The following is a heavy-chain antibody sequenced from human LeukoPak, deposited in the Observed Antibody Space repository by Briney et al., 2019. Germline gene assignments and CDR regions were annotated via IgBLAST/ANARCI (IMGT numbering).Heavy chain of an antibody. Sequence: ASVTVSFKASGYTFSNYAIHWVRQAPGQRLEWMGWINAGNGYTKNSQKFQGRVTLTRDTSASTAYMELSSLRSDDTAVYYCARDFPTLLVVVPAAIYYGMDVWGQGTTVTVSS. CDR1: GYTFSNYA. D-gene: IGHD2-2*01. CDR3: ARDFPTLLVVVPAAIYYGMDV. CDR2: INAGNGYT. V-gene: IGHV1-3*01. J-gene: IGHJ6*02.